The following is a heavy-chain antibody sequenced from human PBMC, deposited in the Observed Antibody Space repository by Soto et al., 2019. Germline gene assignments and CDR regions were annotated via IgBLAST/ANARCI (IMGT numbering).Heavy chain of an antibody. CDR3: AHSYCGGDCYSGYFDY. J-gene: IGHJ4*02. CDR1: GFSLSTNGMS. D-gene: IGHD2-21*02. V-gene: IGHV2-70*12. CDR2: IDWDDDK. Sequence: SGPTLVNPTQTLTLTCTFSGFSLSTNGMSVTWIRQPPGKALEWLARIDWDDDKVYSTSLKTRLTVSKDTSKNQVVLTMTNMEPVDTATYYCAHSYCGGDCYSGYFDYWGQGTLVTVSS.